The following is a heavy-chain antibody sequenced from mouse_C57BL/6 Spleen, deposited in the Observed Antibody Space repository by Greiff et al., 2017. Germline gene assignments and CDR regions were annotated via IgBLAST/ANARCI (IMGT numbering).Heavy chain of an antibody. D-gene: IGHD1-1*01. CDR1: GYAFSSYW. J-gene: IGHJ4*01. Sequence: LQESGASVKISCKASGYAFSSYWMNWVKQRPGKGLEWIGKIYPGDGDTNYNGKFKGKATLTADKSSSTAYMQLSSLTSEDSAVSFCARWSITTVVEGYAMDYWGQGTSVTVSS. CDR2: IYPGDGDT. V-gene: IGHV1-80*01. CDR3: ARWSITTVVEGYAMDY.